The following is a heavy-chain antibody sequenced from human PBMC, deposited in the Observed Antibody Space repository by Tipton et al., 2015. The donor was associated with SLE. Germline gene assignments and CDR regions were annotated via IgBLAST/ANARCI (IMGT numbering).Heavy chain of an antibody. CDR2: ISYDGSNK. CDR1: GFTFSSYG. V-gene: IGHV3-30*03. Sequence: RSLRLSCAASGFTFSSYGMHWVRQAPGKGLEWVAVISYDGSNKYYADSVKGRFTISRDNSKNTLYLQMNSLRAEDTAVYYCARTRGGEPLGYFDYRGQGTLVTVSS. D-gene: IGHD3-16*01. J-gene: IGHJ4*02. CDR3: ARTRGGEPLGYFDY.